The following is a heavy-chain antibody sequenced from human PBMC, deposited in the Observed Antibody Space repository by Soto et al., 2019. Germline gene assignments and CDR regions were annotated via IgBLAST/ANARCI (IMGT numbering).Heavy chain of an antibody. J-gene: IGHJ5*02. Sequence: KTSETLSLTCTVSGGSISSYYWSWIRQPAGKGLEWIGRIYTSGSTNYNPSLKSRVTMSVDTSKNQFSLKLSSVTAADTAVYYCARDRWFGEFNWFDPWGQGTLVTVSS. CDR3: ARDRWFGEFNWFDP. D-gene: IGHD3-10*01. CDR1: GGSISSYY. V-gene: IGHV4-4*07. CDR2: IYTSGST.